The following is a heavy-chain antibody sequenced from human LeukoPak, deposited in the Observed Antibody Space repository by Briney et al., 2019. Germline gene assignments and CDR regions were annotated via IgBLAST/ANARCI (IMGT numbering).Heavy chain of an antibody. J-gene: IGHJ4*02. CDR2: IYTSGST. CDR1: GGSISSGSYY. CDR3: ARLSGDPWY. Sequence: SETLFLTCTVSGGSISSGSYYWSWIRQPAGKGLEWIGRIYTSGSTNYNPSLKSRVTISVDTSKNQFSLKLSSVTAADTVVYYCARLSGDPWYWGQGTLVTVSS. V-gene: IGHV4-61*02. D-gene: IGHD2-21*02.